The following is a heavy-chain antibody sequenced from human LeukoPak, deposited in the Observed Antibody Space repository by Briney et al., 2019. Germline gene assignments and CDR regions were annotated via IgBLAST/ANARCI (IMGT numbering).Heavy chain of an antibody. CDR2: IIPIVGTA. V-gene: IGHV1-69*06. Sequence: SVKVSCKASGDTFSSYAISWVRQAPGQGVEWRGGIIPIVGTAKYAQKFHGRVTITADKSTSTAYMELSSLRSEYTAVYYCASEHSSVIEDYWGQGTLVTVSS. CDR1: GDTFSSYA. CDR3: ASEHSSVIEDY. D-gene: IGHD6-19*01. J-gene: IGHJ4*02.